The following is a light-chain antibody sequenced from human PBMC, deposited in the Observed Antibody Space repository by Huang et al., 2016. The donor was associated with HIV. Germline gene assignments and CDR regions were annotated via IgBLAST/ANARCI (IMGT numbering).Light chain of an antibody. CDR1: RSVSTN. Sequence: EIVMTQSPATLFVSPGERVTLSCRANRSVSTNLAWYQQGPGQAPRLLIHGSSTRAPGIPARFSGSGSGTDFSRTISSLQSEDFALYYCHQYNNWLLSFGGGTRVDI. CDR2: GSS. J-gene: IGKJ4*01. V-gene: IGKV3-15*01. CDR3: HQYNNWLLS.